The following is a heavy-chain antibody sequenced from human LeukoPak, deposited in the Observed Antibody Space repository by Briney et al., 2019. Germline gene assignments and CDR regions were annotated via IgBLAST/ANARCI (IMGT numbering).Heavy chain of an antibody. Sequence: SQTLSLTCAISGDSVSSNSAAWNWIRQSPSRGLEWLGRTYYMSKWYNDYAVSVKSRITINPDTSKNQFSLQLNSVTPEDTAVYYCARSRGVPLVLSQFDPWGQGTLVTVSS. D-gene: IGHD3-22*01. V-gene: IGHV6-1*01. CDR3: ARSRGVPLVLSQFDP. CDR1: GDSVSSNSAA. CDR2: TYYMSKWYN. J-gene: IGHJ5*02.